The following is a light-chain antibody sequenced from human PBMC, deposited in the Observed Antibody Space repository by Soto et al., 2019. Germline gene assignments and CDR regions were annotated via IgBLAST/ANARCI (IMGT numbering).Light chain of an antibody. CDR3: QQYNSYPWT. CDR1: QSISNR. CDR2: DAS. V-gene: IGKV1-5*01. Sequence: DIQMTQSPSTPSASVGDGVTITCGASQSISNRLAWYQQKPGEAPKYLIYDASTLDSGAPSRFSGSGSGTEFTLSISSLQPDDFATYYCQQYNSYPWTFGQGTKVDI. J-gene: IGKJ1*01.